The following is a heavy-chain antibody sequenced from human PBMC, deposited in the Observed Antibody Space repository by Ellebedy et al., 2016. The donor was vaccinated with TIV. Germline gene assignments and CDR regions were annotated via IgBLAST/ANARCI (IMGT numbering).Heavy chain of an antibody. CDR3: ARAYYDSSTYYADWFDP. D-gene: IGHD3-22*01. CDR2: MNPNSGNT. CDR1: GYTFTSYD. Sequence: ASVKVSXKASGYTFTSYDINWVRQATGQGLEWMGWMNPNSGNTGYAQKFQGRVTMTRNTSISTAYMELSSLRSEDTAVYYCARAYYDSSTYYADWFDPWGQGTLVTVSS. V-gene: IGHV1-8*01. J-gene: IGHJ5*02.